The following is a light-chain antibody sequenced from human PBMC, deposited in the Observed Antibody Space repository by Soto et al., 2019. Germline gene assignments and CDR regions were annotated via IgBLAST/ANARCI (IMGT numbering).Light chain of an antibody. CDR1: SSDVGGYNY. CDR2: DVS. J-gene: IGLJ1*01. Sequence: QSVLTQPASVSGSPGQSITISCTGTSSDVGGYNYVSWYQQHPGKAPKLMIYDVSNRPSGVSNRFSGSKSGNTASLTLSGLQAEDEVDYYCSSYTSSSDYVFGTGTKVTVL. CDR3: SSYTSSSDYV. V-gene: IGLV2-14*01.